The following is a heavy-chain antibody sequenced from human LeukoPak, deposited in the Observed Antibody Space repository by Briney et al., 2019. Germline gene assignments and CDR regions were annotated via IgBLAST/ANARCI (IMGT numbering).Heavy chain of an antibody. V-gene: IGHV4-59*01. CDR2: IYYSGSI. CDR3: AGGARFLEWFFDY. D-gene: IGHD3-3*01. Sequence: PSETLSLTCTVSGGSISSYYWSWIRQPPGKGLEWIGYIYYSGSINYNPSLKSRVTISVDTSKNQFSLKLSSVTAADTAVYYCAGGARFLEWFFDYWGQGTLVTVSS. CDR1: GGSISSYY. J-gene: IGHJ4*02.